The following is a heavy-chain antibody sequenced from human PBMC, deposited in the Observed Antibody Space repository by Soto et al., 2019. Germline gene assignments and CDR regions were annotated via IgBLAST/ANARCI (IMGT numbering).Heavy chain of an antibody. V-gene: IGHV3-23*01. CDR1: GFTDTNYA. D-gene: IGHD1-26*01. CDR2: ISGSGGDT. J-gene: IGHJ4*02. Sequence: GGSLRLSCGASGFTDTNYAITWVRQAPGKGLGWVSAISGSGGDTYYSYSVRGRFTIARDTSKNTLSLHMDGLRAEDTAVYYCEKPSFPTYNGSHLDYWGQGTLVTVSS. CDR3: EKPSFPTYNGSHLDY.